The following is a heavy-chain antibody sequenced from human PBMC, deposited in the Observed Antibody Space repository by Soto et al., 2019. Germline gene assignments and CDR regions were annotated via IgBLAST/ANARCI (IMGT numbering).Heavy chain of an antibody. CDR3: TRWGIFGVVTWFDP. CDR2: IRSKANSYAT. V-gene: IGHV3-73*01. CDR1: GFTFSGSA. J-gene: IGHJ5*02. Sequence: PGGSLRLSCAASGFTFSGSAMHWVRQASGKGLEWVGRIRSKANSYATAYAASVKGRFTISRDDSKNTAYLQMNSLKTEDTAVYYCTRWGIFGVVTWFDPWGQGTLVTVSS. D-gene: IGHD3-3*01.